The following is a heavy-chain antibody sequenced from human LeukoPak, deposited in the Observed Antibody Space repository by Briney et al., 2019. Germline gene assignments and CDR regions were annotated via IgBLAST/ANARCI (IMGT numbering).Heavy chain of an antibody. Sequence: PGGSLRLSCTASGLTFSSHWMYWVRQAPGKGLVWVSGINGDGSITTYADSMKGRFTISRDNTNNTLNLGMNSLRAEDTAVYYCARRYGDYGTIDYWGQGTLVTVSS. D-gene: IGHD4-17*01. CDR3: ARRYGDYGTIDY. CDR1: GLTFSSHW. J-gene: IGHJ4*02. CDR2: INGDGSIT. V-gene: IGHV3-74*01.